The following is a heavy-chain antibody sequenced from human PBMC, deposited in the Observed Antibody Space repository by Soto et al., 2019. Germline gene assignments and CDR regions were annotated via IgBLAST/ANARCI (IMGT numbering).Heavy chain of an antibody. Sequence: EVQLLESGGGLVQPGGSLRLSCAASGFTFSDYAMSWVRQAPGRGLEWVSAISNSRSKTYYADSVRGRFTISRDNSKSTLYLQMNSLRGEDTAQYYCAKGRQWELPIDYWGQGILVTVSS. V-gene: IGHV3-23*01. CDR1: GFTFSDYA. J-gene: IGHJ4*02. CDR2: ISNSRSKT. CDR3: AKGRQWELPIDY. D-gene: IGHD1-26*01.